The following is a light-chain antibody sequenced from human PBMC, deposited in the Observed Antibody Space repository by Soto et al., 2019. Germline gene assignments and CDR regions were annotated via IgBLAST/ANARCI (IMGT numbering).Light chain of an antibody. CDR3: QQYGSSPHT. V-gene: IGKV3-20*01. CDR1: QSVSSSY. Sequence: EIVLTQSPGTLSLSPGERATLSCRASQSVSSSYLAWYQHKPGQAPRLLIYGASSRATGIPDRFSGSGSGTDFTLTISRLEPEDFAVYYCQQYGSSPHTFGQGTQLEI. J-gene: IGKJ2*01. CDR2: GAS.